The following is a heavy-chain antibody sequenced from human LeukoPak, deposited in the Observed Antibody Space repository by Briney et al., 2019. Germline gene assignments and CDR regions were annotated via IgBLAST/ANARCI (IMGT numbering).Heavy chain of an antibody. CDR3: APHYDYWSGYFDY. V-gene: IGHV3-23*01. Sequence: PGGSLRLSCAASGFTFSSYAMSWVRQAPGKGLEWVSAISGSGGSTYYAGSVKGRFTISRDNSKNTLYLQMNSLRAEDTAVYYCAPHYDYWSGYFDYWGQGTLVTVSS. CDR2: ISGSGGST. CDR1: GFTFSSYA. D-gene: IGHD3-3*01. J-gene: IGHJ4*02.